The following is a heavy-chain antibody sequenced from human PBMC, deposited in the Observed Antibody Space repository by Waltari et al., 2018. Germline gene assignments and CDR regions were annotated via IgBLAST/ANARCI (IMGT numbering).Heavy chain of an antibody. CDR2: IIPIFGTA. CDR3: AVKGDYGDYADY. V-gene: IGHV1-69*13. J-gene: IGHJ4*02. CDR1: GGTFSSYA. D-gene: IGHD4-17*01. Sequence: QVQLVQSGAEVKKPGSSVKVSCKASGGTFSSYAISWVRQAPGQGLEWMGGIIPIFGTAIYAQKFQGRVTITADESTSTAYMELSSLRSEDMAVYYCAVKGDYGDYADYWGQGTLVTVSS.